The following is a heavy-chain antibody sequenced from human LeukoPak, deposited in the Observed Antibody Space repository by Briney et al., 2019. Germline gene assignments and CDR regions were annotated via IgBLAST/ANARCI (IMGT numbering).Heavy chain of an antibody. J-gene: IGHJ4*02. Sequence: GWSLRLSCAASGFTFSSYSMNWVRQAPGKGLEWVSSISSSSSYIYYADSVKGRFTISRDNAKNSLYLQMNSLRAEDTAVYYCASDNNWNYGFDYWGQGTLVTVSS. V-gene: IGHV3-21*01. CDR2: ISSSSSYI. CDR1: GFTFSSYS. D-gene: IGHD1-7*01. CDR3: ASDNNWNYGFDY.